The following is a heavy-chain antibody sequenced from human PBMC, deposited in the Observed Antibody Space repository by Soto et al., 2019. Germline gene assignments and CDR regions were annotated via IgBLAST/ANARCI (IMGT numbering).Heavy chain of an antibody. J-gene: IGHJ5*02. CDR1: GFSLSTSGVG. CDR2: IYWNDDK. Sequence: GSGPTLVNPTQTLTLTCTFSGFSLSTSGVGVGWIRQPPGKALEWLALIYWNDDKRYSPSLKSRLTITKDTSKNQVVLTMTNMDPVDTATYYCAHSIDSWSGYSPYNWFDPWGQGTLVTVSS. D-gene: IGHD3-3*01. CDR3: AHSIDSWSGYSPYNWFDP. V-gene: IGHV2-5*01.